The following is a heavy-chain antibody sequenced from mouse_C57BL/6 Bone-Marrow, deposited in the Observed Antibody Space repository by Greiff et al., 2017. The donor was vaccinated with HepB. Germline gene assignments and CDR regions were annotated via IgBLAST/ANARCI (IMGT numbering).Heavy chain of an antibody. Sequence: VKLMESGAELARPGASVKLSCKASGYTFTSYGISWVKQRTGQGLEWIGEIYPRSGNTYYNEKFKGKATLTADKSSSTAYMELRSLTSEDSAVYFCARGGATTVVVDYWGQGTTLTVSS. CDR2: IYPRSGNT. CDR3: ARGGATTVVVDY. CDR1: GYTFTSYG. D-gene: IGHD1-1*01. V-gene: IGHV1-81*01. J-gene: IGHJ2*01.